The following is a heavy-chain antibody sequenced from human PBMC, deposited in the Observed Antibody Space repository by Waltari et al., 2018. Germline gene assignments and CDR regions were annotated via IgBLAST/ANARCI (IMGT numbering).Heavy chain of an antibody. J-gene: IGHJ1*01. CDR1: GDSINSGSYY. CDR2: VYHSLSTSSDGRT. V-gene: IGHV4-39*02. Sequence: QLQLQESGPGLVKPSETLSLTCTVSGDSINSGSYYWGWIRQPPGKGLEWIGSVYHSLSTSSDGRTYQNPSLKGRVTISLDTSKNQFSLNLDSVTAADTAVYYCARDEEFFRHWGPGTLVTVSS. CDR3: ARDEEFFRH.